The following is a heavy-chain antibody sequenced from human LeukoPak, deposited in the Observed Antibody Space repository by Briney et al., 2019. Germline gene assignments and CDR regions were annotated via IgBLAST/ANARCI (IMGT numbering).Heavy chain of an antibody. CDR2: MNPNSGNT. J-gene: IGHJ4*02. V-gene: IGHV1-8*03. D-gene: IGHD5-18*01. Sequence: ASVKVSCKASGYTFTSYDINWVRQATGQGLEWMGWMNPNSGNTGYAQKFQGRVTITTDRSTSTAYMELRSLRSDDTAVYYCARGIQVYFFEYWGQGTLVTVSS. CDR1: GYTFTSYD. CDR3: ARGIQVYFFEY.